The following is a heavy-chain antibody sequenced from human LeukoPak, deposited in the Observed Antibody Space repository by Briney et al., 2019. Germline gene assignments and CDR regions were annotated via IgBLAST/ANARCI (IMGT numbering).Heavy chain of an antibody. D-gene: IGHD3-10*01. CDR3: ARFHYYGSGIYHNWFDP. CDR2: IYYSGST. CDR1: GYSISSGYY. J-gene: IGHJ5*02. V-gene: IGHV4-61*01. Sequence: SETLSLTCTVSGYSISSGYYWGWIRQPPGKGLEWIGYIYYSGSTNYNPSLKSRVTISVDTSKNQFSLKLSSVTAADTAVYYCARFHYYGSGIYHNWFDPWGQGTLVTVSS.